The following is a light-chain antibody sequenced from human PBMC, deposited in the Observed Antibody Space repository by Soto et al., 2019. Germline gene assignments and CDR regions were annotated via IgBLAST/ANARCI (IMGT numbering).Light chain of an antibody. CDR3: LQYHYWPWT. V-gene: IGKV3-15*01. CDR1: QSVNNK. Sequence: EIVMTQSPATLSVPPGERVTLSCRASQSVNNKVAWYQQKPGQAPRLLIYDTSTRATGVPTRFSGSRSGAEFTLTINSLQSEDLGVYYCLQYHYWPWTFGQGTKVDIK. J-gene: IGKJ1*01. CDR2: DTS.